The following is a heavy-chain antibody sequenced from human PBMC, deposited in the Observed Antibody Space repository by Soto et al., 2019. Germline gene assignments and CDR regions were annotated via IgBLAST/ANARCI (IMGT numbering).Heavy chain of an antibody. D-gene: IGHD3-10*02. CDR3: ARGRITMLH. Sequence: SETLSLTCTVSDGSVSSSNYFWGWIRQPPGKGLEWIGNIYYSGSTYYNPSLKSRVTISVDTSENQFSLKLSSLTAADTAVYYCARGRITMLHWGQGTLVTVSS. J-gene: IGHJ4*02. V-gene: IGHV4-39*01. CDR1: DGSVSSSNYF. CDR2: IYYSGST.